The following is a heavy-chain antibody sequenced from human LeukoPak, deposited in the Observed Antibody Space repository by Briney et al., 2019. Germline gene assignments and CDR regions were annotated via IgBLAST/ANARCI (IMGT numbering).Heavy chain of an antibody. J-gene: IGHJ6*03. CDR1: GGTFSSYA. D-gene: IGHD2-2*01. CDR2: IIPIFGTA. CDR3: AREWSVVVPAAYYYYYMDV. V-gene: IGHV1-69*06. Sequence: SVKVSCKASGGTFSSYAISWVRQAPGQGLEWMGGIIPIFGTANYAQKFQGRVTITADKSTSTAYMELSSLRSEDTAVYYCAREWSVVVPAAYYYYYMDVWGKGTTVTVSS.